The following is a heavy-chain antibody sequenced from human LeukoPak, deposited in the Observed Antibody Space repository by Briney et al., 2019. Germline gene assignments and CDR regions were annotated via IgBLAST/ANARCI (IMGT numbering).Heavy chain of an antibody. CDR2: INPSGRI. J-gene: IGHJ6*03. CDR3: ARGRQEVSMIVVVMTAVSYYLDV. Sequence: GSLRLSCAASGFTFSSYAMSWIRQAPGKGLEWIGDINPSGRISYNPSLKSRLTISVDASKNQFSLNLRSLTAADTAVYYCARGRQEVSMIVVVMTAVSYYLDVWGKGTTVTVS. D-gene: IGHD3-22*01. CDR1: GFTFSSYA. V-gene: IGHV4-34*01.